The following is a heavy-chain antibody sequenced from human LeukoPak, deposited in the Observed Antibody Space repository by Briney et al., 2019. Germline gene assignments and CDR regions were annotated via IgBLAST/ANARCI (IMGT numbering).Heavy chain of an antibody. Sequence: SETLSLTCTVSGGSISSSSYYWGWIRQPPGKGLEWIGSIYYSGSTYYNPPLKSRVTISVDTSKNQFSLKLSSVTAADTAVYYCARRAVRGVIRDYWGQGTLVTVSS. J-gene: IGHJ4*02. CDR2: IYYSGST. D-gene: IGHD3-10*01. CDR1: GGSISSSSYY. CDR3: ARRAVRGVIRDY. V-gene: IGHV4-39*01.